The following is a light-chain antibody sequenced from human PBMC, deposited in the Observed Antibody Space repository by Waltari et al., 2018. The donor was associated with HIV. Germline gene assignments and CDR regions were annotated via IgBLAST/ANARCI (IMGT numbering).Light chain of an antibody. CDR3: QSYDSRLSGSV. V-gene: IGLV1-40*01. J-gene: IGLJ3*02. CDR2: ANT. CDR1: SSNLGTGTA. Sequence: QSALTQPPPASGAPGQRVTISCPGTSSNLGTGTAVHWYQQLPGTAPKLLIYANTNRPSGVPDRFSGSKSGTSASLAITGLQAEDEADYYCQSYDSRLSGSVFGGGTKLTVL.